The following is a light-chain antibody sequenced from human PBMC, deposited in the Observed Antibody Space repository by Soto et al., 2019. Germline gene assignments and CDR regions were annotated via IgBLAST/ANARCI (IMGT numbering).Light chain of an antibody. V-gene: IGKV1-27*01. CDR1: QGIGTS. CDR2: TAS. CDR3: QKYDSAPT. Sequence: DIQMTPSPSSLSASVGDRVTITCRPSQGIGTSLAWYQQKPGTVPKLLIHTASTLQSGVPSRFSGSGPGTDFTLTISSLQPEDVATYYCQKYDSAPTFGPGTKVDIK. J-gene: IGKJ1*01.